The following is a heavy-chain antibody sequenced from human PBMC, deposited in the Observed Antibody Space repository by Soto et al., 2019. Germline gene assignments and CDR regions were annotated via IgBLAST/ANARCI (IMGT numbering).Heavy chain of an antibody. D-gene: IGHD2-2*01. J-gene: IGHJ6*03. CDR1: GFTFSSYG. Sequence: GGSLRLSCAASGFTFSSYGMHWVRQAPGKGLEWVAVISYDGSNKYYADSVKGRFTISRDNSKNTLYLQMNGLRAEDTAVYYCAKDSQDIVVVPAARTYYYYYMDVWGKGTTVTVSS. CDR3: AKDSQDIVVVPAARTYYYYYMDV. CDR2: ISYDGSNK. V-gene: IGHV3-30*18.